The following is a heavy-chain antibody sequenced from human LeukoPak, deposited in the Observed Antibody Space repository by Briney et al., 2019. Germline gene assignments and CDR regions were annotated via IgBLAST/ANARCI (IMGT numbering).Heavy chain of an antibody. J-gene: IGHJ4*02. V-gene: IGHV4-39*01. Sequence: SETLSLTCTVSGGSISSSSYYWGWIRQPPGKGLEWIGSIYYSGSTYYNPSLKSRVTISVDTSNNQFSLKLSSVTAADTAVYYCARLPATVTTYFDYWGQGTLVTVSS. CDR3: ARLPATVTTYFDY. D-gene: IGHD4-17*01. CDR1: GGSISSSSYY. CDR2: IYYSGST.